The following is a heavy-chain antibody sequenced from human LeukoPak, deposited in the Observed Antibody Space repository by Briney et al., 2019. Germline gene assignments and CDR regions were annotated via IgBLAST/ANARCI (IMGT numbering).Heavy chain of an antibody. V-gene: IGHV1-69*05. CDR3: ARGEMATTYFDY. J-gene: IGHJ4*02. CDR1: GGTFSSYA. D-gene: IGHD5-24*01. CDR2: IIPIFGTA. Sequence: GASVKVSCKASGGTFSSYAISWVRQAPGQGLEWMGGIIPIFGTANYAQKFQGRVTITTDESTSTAYMELGSLRSEDTAVYYCARGEMATTYFDYWGQGTLVTVSS.